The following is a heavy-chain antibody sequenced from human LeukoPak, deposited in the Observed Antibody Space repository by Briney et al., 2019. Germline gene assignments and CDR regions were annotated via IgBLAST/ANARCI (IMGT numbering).Heavy chain of an antibody. CDR2: NSPYNGNT. CDR1: GYTLTSYA. CDR3: ATDRGIAVASYFDY. Sequence: GASVKVSCKASGYTLTSYAISWGRPDPGQRLGWMGWNSPYNGNTKYAQKFQGRVTMTEEPSTATAYMELSSLRSEDTAGYYCATDRGIAVASYFDYWGQGTLVTVSS. J-gene: IGHJ4*02. D-gene: IGHD6-19*01. V-gene: IGHV1-18*01.